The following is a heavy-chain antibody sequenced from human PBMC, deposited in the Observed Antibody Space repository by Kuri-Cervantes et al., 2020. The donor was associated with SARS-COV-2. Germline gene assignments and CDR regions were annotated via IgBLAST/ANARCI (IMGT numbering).Heavy chain of an antibody. V-gene: IGHV1-24*01. J-gene: IGHJ6*03. CDR1: GYTLTELS. Sequence: ASVKVSCKVSGYTLTELSMHWVRQAPGKGLEWMGGFDPEDGETIYAQKFQGRVTMTEDTSTDTAYMELSSLRSEDTAVYYCATVAEQLVVPAAIGFRYYYYMDVWGKGTTVTVSS. CDR3: ATVAEQLVVPAAIGFRYYYYMDV. CDR2: FDPEDGET. D-gene: IGHD2-2*01.